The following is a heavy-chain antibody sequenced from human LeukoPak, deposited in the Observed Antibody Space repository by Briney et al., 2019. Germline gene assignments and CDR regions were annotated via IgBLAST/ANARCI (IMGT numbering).Heavy chain of an antibody. CDR1: SGSISSSNYY. V-gene: IGHV4-61*02. CDR2: ISTIGIT. D-gene: IGHD2-15*01. CDR3: ARDGCGGSCFHYYYYYMDV. Sequence: SETLSLTYTVSSGSISSSNYYWSWIRQPAGGGLEWIGSISTIGITNYNPSLISRVTISIDTSKNQFSLKLSSVTAADTAVYYCARDGCGGSCFHYYYYYMDVWGKGTTVTISS. J-gene: IGHJ6*03.